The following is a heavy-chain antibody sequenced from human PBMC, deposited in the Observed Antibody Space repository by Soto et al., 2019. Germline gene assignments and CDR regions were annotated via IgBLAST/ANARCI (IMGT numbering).Heavy chain of an antibody. V-gene: IGHV4-59*08. J-gene: IGHJ6*03. CDR1: GGSISSYY. D-gene: IGHD4-17*01. CDR2: IYYSGST. Sequence: SETLSLTCTVSGGSISSYYWSWIRQPPGKGLEWIGYIYYSGSTNYNPSLKSRVTISVDTSKNQFSLKLSSVTAADTAVYYCARLNYGDYYYYYMDVWGKGTTVTVSS. CDR3: ARLNYGDYYYYYMDV.